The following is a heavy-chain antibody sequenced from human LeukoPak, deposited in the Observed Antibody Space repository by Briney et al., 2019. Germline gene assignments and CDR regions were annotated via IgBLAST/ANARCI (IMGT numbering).Heavy chain of an antibody. Sequence: SVKVSCKASGGTFSSYAISWVRQAPGQGLEWMGRIIPILGIANYAQKFQGRVTITADKSTSTAYMELSSLRSEDTAVYYCARDRSSGYGYDFDYWGQGTLVTVSS. V-gene: IGHV1-69*04. CDR3: ARDRSSGYGYDFDY. CDR1: GGTFSSYA. D-gene: IGHD5-12*01. J-gene: IGHJ4*02. CDR2: IIPILGIA.